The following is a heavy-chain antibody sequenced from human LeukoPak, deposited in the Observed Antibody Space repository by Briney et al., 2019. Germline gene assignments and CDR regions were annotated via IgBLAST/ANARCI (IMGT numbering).Heavy chain of an antibody. D-gene: IGHD3-16*02. J-gene: IGHJ3*02. V-gene: IGHV4-59*11. CDR2: IYHSGST. CDR1: GGSISNLY. Sequence: SETLSLTCAVSGGSISNLYWTWIRRPPGQGLEWIGNIYHSGSTNYNPSLKSRVTISIDTSKNQFSLKLTSVTAADTAVYYCARGGREVVGELSAEYAFDIWGQGTMVTVSS. CDR3: ARGGREVVGELSAEYAFDI.